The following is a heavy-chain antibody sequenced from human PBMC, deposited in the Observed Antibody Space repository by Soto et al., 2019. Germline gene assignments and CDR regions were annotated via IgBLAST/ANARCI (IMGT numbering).Heavy chain of an antibody. CDR1: GFTFSTYW. CDR2: IKQDGSEK. J-gene: IGHJ4*02. Sequence: EVQLVESGGDLVQPGGSLSLSCAASGFTFSTYWMSWVRQAPGKGLEWVANIKQDGSEKYYVDSVKGRFTISKDNAKNSLYLQMNSLRAEDTAVYYRAGARYCSGGSCHYFDFWGQGTLVTVSS. CDR3: AGARYCSGGSCHYFDF. V-gene: IGHV3-7*04. D-gene: IGHD2-15*01.